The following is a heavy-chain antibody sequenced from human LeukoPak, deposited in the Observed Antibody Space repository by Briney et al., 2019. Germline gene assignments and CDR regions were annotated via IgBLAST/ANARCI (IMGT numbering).Heavy chain of an antibody. CDR3: AREGLGSSGYFDY. V-gene: IGHV1-69*05. CDR1: GGTFSSYA. Sequence: ASVKVSFKASGGTFSSYAISWVRQAPGQGLEWMGGIIPIFGTANYAQKFQGRVTITTDESTSTAYMELSSLRSEDTAVYYCAREGLGSSGYFDYWGQGTLVTVSS. CDR2: IIPIFGTA. J-gene: IGHJ4*02. D-gene: IGHD3-22*01.